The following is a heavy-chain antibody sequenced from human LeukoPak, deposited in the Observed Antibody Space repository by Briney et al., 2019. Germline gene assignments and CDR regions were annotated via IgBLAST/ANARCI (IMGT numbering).Heavy chain of an antibody. V-gene: IGHV1-2*02. Sequence: ASVKVSCKASGYTFTGYYMHWVRQAPGQGLEWMGCINPNSGGTNYAQKLQGRVTMTTDTSTSTAYMELRSLRSDDTAVYYCARVAGATGFDYWGQGTLVTVSS. CDR2: INPNSGGT. CDR3: ARVAGATGFDY. D-gene: IGHD1-26*01. CDR1: GYTFTGYY. J-gene: IGHJ4*02.